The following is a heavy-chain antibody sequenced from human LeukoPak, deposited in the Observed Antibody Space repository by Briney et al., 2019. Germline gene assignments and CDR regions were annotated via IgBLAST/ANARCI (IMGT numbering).Heavy chain of an antibody. CDR1: GFTFSSYD. V-gene: IGHV3-13*05. D-gene: IGHD2-15*01. Sequence: GGSLRLSCAASGFTFSSYDMRWVRQATGKGLEWVSAIGTAGDPYYPGSVKGRFTISRENAKNSLYLQMNSLRAGDTAVYYCARGARPPRDCSGGSCYSAYYYYGTDVWGQGTTVTVSS. J-gene: IGHJ6*02. CDR3: ARGARPPRDCSGGSCYSAYYYYGTDV. CDR2: IGTAGDP.